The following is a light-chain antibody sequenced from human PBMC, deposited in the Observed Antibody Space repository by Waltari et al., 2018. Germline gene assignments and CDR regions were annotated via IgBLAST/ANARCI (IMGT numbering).Light chain of an antibody. J-gene: IGKJ5*01. CDR3: QQYNNWPIT. Sequence: EVVMTQSPVTLSVSQGERVTLSCRASQTIGSNLAWYQQKPGQAPRLLIFVASTRATGVPARFSGSGSGTDFTLTISSLQSEDLAVYYCQQYNNWPITFGQGTRLEAK. CDR1: QTIGSN. V-gene: IGKV3-15*01. CDR2: VAS.